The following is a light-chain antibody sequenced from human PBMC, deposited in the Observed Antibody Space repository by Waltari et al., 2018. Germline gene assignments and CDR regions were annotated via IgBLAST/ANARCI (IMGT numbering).Light chain of an antibody. Sequence: QSVLTQPPSVSGAPGQRVTISCTGSSPTIGAGYDVHWYQQLPGPAPKPLIYGNSNRPSGVPDRFSGSKSGTSASLAITGLQAEDEADYYCQSYDSSLSGSVFGGGTKLTVL. CDR3: QSYDSSLSGSV. J-gene: IGLJ3*02. V-gene: IGLV1-40*01. CDR1: SPTIGAGYD. CDR2: GNS.